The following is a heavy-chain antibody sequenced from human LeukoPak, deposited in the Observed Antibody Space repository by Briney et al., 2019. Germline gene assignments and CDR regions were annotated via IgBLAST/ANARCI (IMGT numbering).Heavy chain of an antibody. CDR3: ARDLAAAGWFDP. CDR1: GYTFTDYF. CDR2: IWYDGSNK. V-gene: IGHV3-33*01. Sequence: SCKASGYTFTDYFVHWVRQAPGKGLEWVAVIWYDGSNKYYVDSVKGRFTISRDNSKNSLYLQMNSLRVEDTAVYYCARDLAAAGWFDPWGQGTLVTVSS. D-gene: IGHD6-13*01. J-gene: IGHJ5*02.